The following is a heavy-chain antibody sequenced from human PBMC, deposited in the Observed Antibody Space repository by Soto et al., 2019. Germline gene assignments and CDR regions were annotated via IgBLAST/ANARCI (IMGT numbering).Heavy chain of an antibody. D-gene: IGHD4-17*01. CDR2: ISSSSSTV. Sequence: GGSLRLSCAASGFTFSSYSMNWVRQAPGKGLEWVSYISSSSSTVYYADSVKGRFTISRDNAKNSLYLQMNSLRAEDTAVYYCARKSTVTSNVGLVDYWGQGTLVTVSS. CDR3: ARKSTVTSNVGLVDY. V-gene: IGHV3-48*01. J-gene: IGHJ4*02. CDR1: GFTFSSYS.